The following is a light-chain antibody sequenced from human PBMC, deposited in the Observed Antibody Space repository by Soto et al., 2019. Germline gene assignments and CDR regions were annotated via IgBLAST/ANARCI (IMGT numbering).Light chain of an antibody. Sequence: DIVLTQSPATLSLSPGERATLSCRASQSVRSYLAWYQQKPGQAPRLLIYDASNRASGIPARFTGSGSGTDFTLTISSLEPEDFAVYYCQQRSNWPLSLTFGGGTKVEIK. V-gene: IGKV3-11*01. J-gene: IGKJ4*01. CDR1: QSVRSY. CDR2: DAS. CDR3: QQRSNWPLSLT.